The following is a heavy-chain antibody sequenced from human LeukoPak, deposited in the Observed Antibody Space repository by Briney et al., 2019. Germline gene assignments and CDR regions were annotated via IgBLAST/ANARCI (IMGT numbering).Heavy chain of an antibody. CDR3: AKRPRAVAEAYFDY. D-gene: IGHD6-19*01. CDR1: GFTFSSYA. V-gene: IGHV3-23*01. J-gene: IGHJ4*02. Sequence: GGSLRLSCAASGFTFSSYAMSWVRQAPGKGLEWVSAISGSGISTYYADSVKGRFTISRDSSKNTLYLQMNSLRAEDTAVYYCAKRPRAVAEAYFDYWGQGTLVTVSS. CDR2: ISGSGIST.